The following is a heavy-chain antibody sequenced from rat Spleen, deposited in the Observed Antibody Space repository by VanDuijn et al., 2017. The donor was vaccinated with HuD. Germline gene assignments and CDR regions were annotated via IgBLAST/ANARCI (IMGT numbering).Heavy chain of an antibody. J-gene: IGHJ2*01. CDR1: GFTFNYYW. CDR3: TTEGGMVIITDYYFDY. V-gene: IGHV5-31*01. Sequence: EVQLVESGGGLVQPGRSLKLSCITSGFTFNYYWMTWIRQAPTKGLEWVATISSDGSSTYYRDSVKGRFTISRDTAQNTLYLQMNSLRSEDTATYYCTTEGGMVIITDYYFDYWGQGVMVTVSS. D-gene: IGHD1-12*03. CDR2: ISSDGSST.